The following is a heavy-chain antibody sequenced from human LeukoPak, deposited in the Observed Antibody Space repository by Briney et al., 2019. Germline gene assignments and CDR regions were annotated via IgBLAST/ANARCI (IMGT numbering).Heavy chain of an antibody. Sequence: ASVKVSCKASGYTFTSYYMHWVRQAPGQGLEWMGIINPSGGSTSYAQKFQGRVTMTRDTSASTVYTELSSLRSEDTAVYYCARDTYSYGLFDYWGQGTLVTVSS. J-gene: IGHJ4*02. CDR1: GYTFTSYY. CDR2: INPSGGST. V-gene: IGHV1-46*01. CDR3: ARDTYSYGLFDY. D-gene: IGHD5-18*01.